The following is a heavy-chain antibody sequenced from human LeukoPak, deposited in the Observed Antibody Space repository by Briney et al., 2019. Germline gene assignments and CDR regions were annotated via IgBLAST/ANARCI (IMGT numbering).Heavy chain of an antibody. CDR1: GLTLRYYA. V-gene: IGHV3-23*01. CDR2: VCDSGGST. CDR3: ADRNFYHSSYFYPFFFDY. J-gene: IGHJ4*02. Sequence: PGGSLRLSCAASGLTLRYYAVSWVRQAPGKGLEWFAGVCDSGGSTSHAASVKGRFTISRDNSKNTLYLQMNSLRAEDTAVYYCADRNFYHSSYFYPFFFDYWGRGTLVTVSS. D-gene: IGHD3-22*01.